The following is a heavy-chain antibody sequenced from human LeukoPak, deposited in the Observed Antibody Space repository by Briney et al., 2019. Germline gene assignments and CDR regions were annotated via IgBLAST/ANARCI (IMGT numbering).Heavy chain of an antibody. D-gene: IGHD3-16*01. V-gene: IGHV3-7*03. CDR3: ARGGGLDV. J-gene: IGHJ6*02. Sequence: GGSLRLSCAASGFTFSSYWMNWARQAPGKGLEWVASINHNGNVNYYVDSVKGRFTISRDNAKNSLYLQMSNLRAEDTAVYFCARGGGLDVWGLGTTVTVSS. CDR2: INHNGNVN. CDR1: GFTFSSYW.